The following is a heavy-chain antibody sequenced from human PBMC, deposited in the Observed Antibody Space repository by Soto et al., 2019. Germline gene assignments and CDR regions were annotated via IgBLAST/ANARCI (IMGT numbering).Heavy chain of an antibody. J-gene: IGHJ4*02. Sequence: PGGSLRLSCAASRFTFSRYAVSWVRQAPGKGLEWVSAISGSGGSTYYADSVKGRFTISRDNSKNTLYLQMNSLRAEDTAVYYCARPHGSFDYWGQGTLVTVSS. CDR2: ISGSGGST. CDR1: RFTFSRYA. CDR3: ARPHGSFDY. V-gene: IGHV3-23*01.